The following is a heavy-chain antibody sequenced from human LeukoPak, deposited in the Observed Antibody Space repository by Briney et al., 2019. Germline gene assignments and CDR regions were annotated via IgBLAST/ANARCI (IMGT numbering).Heavy chain of an antibody. CDR3: ARGLLHWNYYDSSGSAEISC. CDR2: INPNSGGT. CDR1: GYTFTGYY. J-gene: IGHJ4*02. V-gene: IGHV1-2*06. Sequence: ASVKVSCKASGYTFTGYYMHWVRQAHGQGLEWMGRINPNSGGTNYAQKFQGRVTMTRETSISTAYMELSRLRSDDTAVYYCARGLLHWNYYDSSGSAEISCWGQGTLVTVSS. D-gene: IGHD3-22*01.